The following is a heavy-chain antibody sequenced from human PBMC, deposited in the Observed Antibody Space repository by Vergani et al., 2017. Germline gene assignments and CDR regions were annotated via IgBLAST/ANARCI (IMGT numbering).Heavy chain of an antibody. CDR1: GGSISSYY. V-gene: IGHV4-59*01. Sequence: QVQLQESGPGLVKPSETLSLTCPVSGGSISSYYWSWIRQPPGKGLEWIGYIYYSGRTNYNPSLKSRVTISVDTSKNQFSLKLSSVTAADTAVYYCAREGVTTGAFDIWGQGTMVTVSS. D-gene: IGHD4-17*01. CDR3: AREGVTTGAFDI. CDR2: IYYSGRT. J-gene: IGHJ3*02.